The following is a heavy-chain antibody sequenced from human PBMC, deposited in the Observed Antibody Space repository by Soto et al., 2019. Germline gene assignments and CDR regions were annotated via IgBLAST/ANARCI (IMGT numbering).Heavy chain of an antibody. Sequence: EVQLVESGGGLVKPGGSLRLSCAASGFTFSSYSMNWVRQAPGKGLEWVSSISSSSSYIYYADSVKGRFTISRDNAKNSLYLEMNSRGAEDTAGYYGARDLVAAAGAAYGRDVWGRGSTVTVSS. CDR1: GFTFSSYS. J-gene: IGHJ6*02. CDR2: ISSSSSYI. D-gene: IGHD6-13*01. V-gene: IGHV3-21*01. CDR3: ARDLVAAAGAAYGRDV.